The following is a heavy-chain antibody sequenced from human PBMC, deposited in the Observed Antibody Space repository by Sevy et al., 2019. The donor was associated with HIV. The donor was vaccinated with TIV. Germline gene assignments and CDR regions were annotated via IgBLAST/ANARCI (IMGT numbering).Heavy chain of an antibody. CDR2: IYTSGST. CDR1: GGSFSSSSYY. CDR3: AGRIAVAAFDY. Sequence: SETLSLTCTVSGGSFSSSSYYWNWIRQPAGRGLEWIGRIYTSGSTNYNPALKSRVTMSVDTSKNQFSLKLSSVTAADTAVYYCAGRIAVAAFDYWGQGNLVTVSS. D-gene: IGHD6-19*01. J-gene: IGHJ4*02. V-gene: IGHV4-61*02.